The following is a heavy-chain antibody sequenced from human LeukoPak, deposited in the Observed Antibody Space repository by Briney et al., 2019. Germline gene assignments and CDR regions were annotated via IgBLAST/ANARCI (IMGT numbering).Heavy chain of an antibody. CDR1: GYTLTELS. CDR3: ATARYYDSSVWWTRFDP. Sequence: GASVKVSCKVSGYTLTELSVHWVRQAPGKGLEWMGGFDPEDGETIYAQKSQGRVTMTEDTSTDTAYMELSSLRSEDTAVYYCATARYYDSSVWWTRFDPWGQGTLVTVSS. J-gene: IGHJ5*02. CDR2: FDPEDGET. D-gene: IGHD3-22*01. V-gene: IGHV1-24*01.